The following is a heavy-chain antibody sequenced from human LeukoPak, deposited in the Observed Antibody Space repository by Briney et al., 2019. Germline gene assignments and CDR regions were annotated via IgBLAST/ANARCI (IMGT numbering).Heavy chain of an antibody. V-gene: IGHV1-46*01. CDR3: ARDARTSYDSSGYYFDY. CDR2: INPSGGST. Sequence: ASVKVSCKASGYTFTSYYMHWVRQAPGQGLEWMGLINPSGGSTSYAQKFQGRVTMTRDTSTSTVYMELSSLRSEDTAVYYCARDARTSYDSSGYYFDYWGQGTLVTVSS. CDR1: GYTFTSYY. D-gene: IGHD3-22*01. J-gene: IGHJ4*02.